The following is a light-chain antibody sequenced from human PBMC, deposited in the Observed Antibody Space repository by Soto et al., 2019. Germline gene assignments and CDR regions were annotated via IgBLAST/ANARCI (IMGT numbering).Light chain of an antibody. CDR1: QSISSY. CDR2: AAS. CDR3: QQSYSTPLT. V-gene: IGKV1-39*01. Sequence: DIQMTKTPSSLSASVGDRVTITCRASQSISSYFKWYQQKPGKAPKLLIYAASSLQGGVPSRFSGSGSGTDFTLTISSLQPEDFATYYCQQSYSTPLTFGGGTKV. J-gene: IGKJ4*01.